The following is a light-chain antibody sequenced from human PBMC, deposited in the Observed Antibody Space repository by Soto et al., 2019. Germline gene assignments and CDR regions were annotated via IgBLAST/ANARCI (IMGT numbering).Light chain of an antibody. CDR3: QQYGGSPRIT. V-gene: IGKV3-20*01. CDR1: ERLSSFY. CDR2: GAS. J-gene: IGKJ5*01. Sequence: EIVLTQSPGTLSLSPGERATLSCRASERLSSFYLAWYQQRPGQPPRLLIYGASNRATGIPDRFSGSGSGTDFTLIINRLEPEDVAIYYCQQYGGSPRITFGQGTRLENK.